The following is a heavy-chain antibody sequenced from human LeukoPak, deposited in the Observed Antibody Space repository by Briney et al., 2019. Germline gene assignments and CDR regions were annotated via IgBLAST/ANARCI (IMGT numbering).Heavy chain of an antibody. CDR2: IYYSGST. D-gene: IGHD3-22*01. CDR3: ARQDYDSSGYYSLNYFDY. J-gene: IGHJ4*02. V-gene: IGHV4-39*01. CDR1: GGSISSSTYY. Sequence: SETLSLTCTVSGGSISSSTYYWGWLRQPPGKGLEWIGSIYYSGSTYYNPSLKSRVTISVDTSKNHFSRKLSSVTAADTAVYYCARQDYDSSGYYSLNYFDYWGQGTLVTVSS.